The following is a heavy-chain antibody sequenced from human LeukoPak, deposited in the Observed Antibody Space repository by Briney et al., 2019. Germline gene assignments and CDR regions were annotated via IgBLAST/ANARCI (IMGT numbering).Heavy chain of an antibody. V-gene: IGHV4-38-2*02. D-gene: IGHD3-9*01. CDR1: GYSISSGYY. CDR2: IYHSGST. Sequence: SETLSLTCTVSGYSISSGYYWGWIRQPPGKGLEWIGSIYHSGSTYYNPSLKSRVTISVDTSKNQFSLKLSSVTAADTAVYYCATGQYDILTGYLPADYWGQGTLVTVSS. CDR3: ATGQYDILTGYLPADY. J-gene: IGHJ4*02.